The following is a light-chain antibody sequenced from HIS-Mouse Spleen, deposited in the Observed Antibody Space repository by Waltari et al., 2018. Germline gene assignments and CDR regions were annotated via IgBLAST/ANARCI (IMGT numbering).Light chain of an antibody. V-gene: IGLV3-21*03. CDR3: QVWDSSSDHVV. CDR1: NIGSKS. CDR2: DDS. J-gene: IGLJ2*01. Sequence: SYVLTQPPSVSVAPGKTARITCGGNNIGSKSVHWYQQKPGQAPVLVVYDDSDRPSGIPQRFSGSNSGNTATLTISRVEVGDEGGYYCQVWDSSSDHVVFGGGTKLTVL.